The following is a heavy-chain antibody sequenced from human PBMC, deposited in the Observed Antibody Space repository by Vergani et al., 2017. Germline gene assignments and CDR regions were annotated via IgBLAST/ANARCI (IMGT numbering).Heavy chain of an antibody. CDR2: IYYSGST. Sequence: QVQLQESGPGLVKPSETLSLTCTVSNDSVSNTFYYWGWIRQTPGKGLEWIGSIYYSGSTYYNPSLGSRVTMSVDTSKSQFSLKLSSVTAADTAVYYCTRHWEGVAANNCFDPWGQGTLVTVSS. D-gene: IGHD6-19*01. CDR3: TRHWEGVAANNCFDP. V-gene: IGHV4-39*01. CDR1: NDSVSNTFYY. J-gene: IGHJ5*02.